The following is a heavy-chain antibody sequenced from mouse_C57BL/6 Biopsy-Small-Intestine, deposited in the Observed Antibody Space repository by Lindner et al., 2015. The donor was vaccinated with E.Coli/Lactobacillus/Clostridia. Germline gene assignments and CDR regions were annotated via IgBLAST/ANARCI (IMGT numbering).Heavy chain of an antibody. J-gene: IGHJ3*01. V-gene: IGHV1-80*01. CDR3: ALYDGYFAWFTY. CDR2: IYPGDGDT. D-gene: IGHD2-3*01. CDR1: GYAFSSYW. Sequence: VQLQESGAELVKPGASVKISCKASGYAFSSYWMNWVKQRPGKGLEWIGQIYPGDGDTNYNGKFKGKATLTADTSSSTAYVQLSSLTSEDSAVYFCALYDGYFAWFTYWGQGTLVTVSA.